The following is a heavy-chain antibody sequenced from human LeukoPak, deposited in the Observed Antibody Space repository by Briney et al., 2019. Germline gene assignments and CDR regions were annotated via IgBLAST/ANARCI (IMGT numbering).Heavy chain of an antibody. CDR1: GGSISSYY. J-gene: IGHJ4*02. Sequence: SETLSLTCTVSGGSISSYYWSWIRKPPGKGLEWIGYIYYSGSTNYNPSLKSRVTISVDTSKNQFSLKLSSVTAADTAVYYCARSRVSRSYYFDYWGQGTLVTVSS. CDR3: ARSRVSRSYYFDY. D-gene: IGHD2-2*01. CDR2: IYYSGST. V-gene: IGHV4-59*01.